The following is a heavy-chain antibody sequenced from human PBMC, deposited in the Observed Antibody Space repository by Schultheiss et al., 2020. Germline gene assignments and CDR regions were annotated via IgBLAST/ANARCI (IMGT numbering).Heavy chain of an antibody. Sequence: ASVKVSCKASGYTFTNYAVHWVRQAPGQRLEWMGWISTNNGNTKYAQKVQGRVTMTTDTSTSTAYMELSSLRSEDTAVYYCARGETTNNYYYYGMDVWGQGTTVTVSS. J-gene: IGHJ6*02. CDR2: ISTNNGNT. CDR3: ARGETTNNYYYYGMDV. D-gene: IGHD1-7*01. V-gene: IGHV1-3*04. CDR1: GYTFTNYA.